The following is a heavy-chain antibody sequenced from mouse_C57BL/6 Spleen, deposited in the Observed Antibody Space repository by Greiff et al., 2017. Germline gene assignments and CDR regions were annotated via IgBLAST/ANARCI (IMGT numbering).Heavy chain of an antibody. CDR2: INHNNGGT. CDR1: GYTFTDYY. D-gene: IGHD2-3*01. CDR3: ARGYYIAMDD. V-gene: IGHV1-26*01. J-gene: IGHJ4*01. Sequence: VQLQQSGPELVKPGASVKISCKASGYTFTDYYMTWVRQSHGKSLEWIGDINHNNGGTSYNQKFKGKATLTVDKSSSTAYMEIRSLTSEDSAVYYCARGYYIAMDDWGQGTSVTVSS.